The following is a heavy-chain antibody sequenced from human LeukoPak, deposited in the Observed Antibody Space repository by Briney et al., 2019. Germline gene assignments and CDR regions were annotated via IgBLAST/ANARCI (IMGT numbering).Heavy chain of an antibody. CDR3: AREHYDSSGYYYFQH. V-gene: IGHV3-30*03. D-gene: IGHD3-22*01. J-gene: IGHJ1*01. CDR1: GFTFSSYG. CDR2: ISYDGSNK. Sequence: GGSLRLSCAASGFTFSSYGMHWVRQAPGKGLEWVAVISYDGSNKYYADSVKGRFTISRDNSKNTLYLQMNSLRAEDTAVYYCAREHYDSSGYYYFQHWGQGTLVTVSS.